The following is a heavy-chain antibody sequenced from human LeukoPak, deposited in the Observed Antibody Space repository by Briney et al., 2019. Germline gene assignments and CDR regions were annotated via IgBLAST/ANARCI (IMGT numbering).Heavy chain of an antibody. D-gene: IGHD3-10*01. CDR1: GFTVSSNY. CDR2: IYSGGST. V-gene: IGHV3-53*05. CDR3: ARAFTGGFFDY. Sequence: GGSLRLSCAASGFTVSSNYMSWVRQAPGKGVEWVSVIYSGGSTYYADPVKGRFTISRDNSKNTLYLQMNSLRPEDTAVYYCARAFTGGFFDYWGQGTLVTVSS. J-gene: IGHJ4*02.